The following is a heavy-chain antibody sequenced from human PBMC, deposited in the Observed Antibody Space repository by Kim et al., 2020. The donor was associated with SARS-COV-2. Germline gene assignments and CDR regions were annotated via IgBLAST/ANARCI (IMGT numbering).Heavy chain of an antibody. V-gene: IGHV3-30*05. D-gene: IGHD7-27*01. CDR2: K. CDR3: ARSSLGGMDV. J-gene: IGHJ6*02. Sequence: KNDPASVKARFTISRDNAKNTLYLQMNSLRVEGTAVYYCARSSLGGMDVWGQGTTVTVSS.